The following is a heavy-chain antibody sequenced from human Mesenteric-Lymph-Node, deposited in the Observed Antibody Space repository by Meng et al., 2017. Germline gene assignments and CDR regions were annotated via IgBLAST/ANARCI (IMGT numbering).Heavy chain of an antibody. V-gene: IGHV3-21*01. D-gene: IGHD2/OR15-2a*01. CDR2: ISSSSSYI. CDR1: GFTFSSYS. CDR3: ATTFYDAPYYFDY. Sequence: GGSLRLSCAASGFTFSSYSMNWVRQAPGKGLEWVSSISSSSSYIYYADSVKGRFTISRDNAKNSLYLQMNSLRAEDTAVYYCATTFYDAPYYFDYWGQGTLVTVSS. J-gene: IGHJ4*02.